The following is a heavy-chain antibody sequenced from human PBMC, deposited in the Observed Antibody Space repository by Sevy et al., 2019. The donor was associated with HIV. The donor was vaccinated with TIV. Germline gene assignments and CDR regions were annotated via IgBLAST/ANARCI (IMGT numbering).Heavy chain of an antibody. CDR1: GYSFTSYW. Sequence: GESLEISCKGSGYSFTSYWIGWVRQMPGKGLEWMGIIYPGDSDTRYSPSFQGQVTISADKSISTAYLQWSSLKASDTAMYYCARLRFIYDSSGYYYPGYFQHWGQGTLVTVSS. CDR2: IYPGDSDT. CDR3: ARLRFIYDSSGYYYPGYFQH. V-gene: IGHV5-51*01. J-gene: IGHJ1*01. D-gene: IGHD3-22*01.